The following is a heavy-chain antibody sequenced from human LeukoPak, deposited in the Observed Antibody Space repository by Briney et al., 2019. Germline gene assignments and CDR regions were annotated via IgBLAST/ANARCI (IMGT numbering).Heavy chain of an antibody. CDR1: GGSISSSSYY. V-gene: IGHV4-39*01. Sequence: TPSETLSLTCTVSGGSISSSSYYWGWIRQPPGKGLEWIGSIYYSGSTYYNPSLKSRVTISVDTSKNQFSLKLSSVTAADTAVYYCARHYYDSSGLGFDPWGQGTLVTVSS. CDR2: IYYSGST. D-gene: IGHD3-22*01. J-gene: IGHJ5*02. CDR3: ARHYYDSSGLGFDP.